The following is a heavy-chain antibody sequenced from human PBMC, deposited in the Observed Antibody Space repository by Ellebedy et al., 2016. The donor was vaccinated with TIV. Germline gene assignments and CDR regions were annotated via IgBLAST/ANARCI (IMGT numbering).Heavy chain of an antibody. D-gene: IGHD6-6*01. Sequence: ASVKVSXKASGGTFSSYAISWVRQAPGQGLEWMGWISAYNGNTNYAQKFQGRVTMTRDTSTSTVYMELSSLRSEDTAVYYCASRSIADDYWGQGTLVTVSS. V-gene: IGHV1-18*01. CDR1: GGTFSSYA. CDR3: ASRSIADDY. CDR2: ISAYNGNT. J-gene: IGHJ4*02.